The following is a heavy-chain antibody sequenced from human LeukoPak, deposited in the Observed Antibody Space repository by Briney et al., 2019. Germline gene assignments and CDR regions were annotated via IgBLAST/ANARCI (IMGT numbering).Heavy chain of an antibody. Sequence: PGGSLRLSCAASGFTFNNYALSWVRQAPGKGLEWVSLISGSGYQTDYADSVKGRFTISRDNAKNTLYLQMDSLRAEDTGVYYCARSNQADDYWGQGTLVTVSS. CDR1: GFTFNNYA. V-gene: IGHV3-23*01. CDR2: ISGSGYQT. J-gene: IGHJ4*02. CDR3: ARSNQADDY. D-gene: IGHD1-14*01.